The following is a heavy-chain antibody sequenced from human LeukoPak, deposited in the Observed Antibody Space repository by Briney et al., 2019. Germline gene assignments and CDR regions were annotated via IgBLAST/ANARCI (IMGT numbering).Heavy chain of an antibody. CDR1: GFTFSSYE. CDR3: ASGAQSDY. CDR2: ISASGSAM. J-gene: IGHJ4*02. D-gene: IGHD1-26*01. V-gene: IGHV3-48*03. Sequence: GRSLRLSCAASGFTFSSYEMNWVRQAPGKGLEWVSYISASGSAMYYADSVKGRFTISRDNAKNSLYLQMNSLRAEDTAVYYCASGAQSDYWGQGTLVTVSS.